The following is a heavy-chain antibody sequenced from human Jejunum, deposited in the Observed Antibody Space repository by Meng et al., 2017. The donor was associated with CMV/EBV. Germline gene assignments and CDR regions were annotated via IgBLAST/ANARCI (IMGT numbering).Heavy chain of an antibody. D-gene: IGHD5-18*01. V-gene: IGHV4-39*07. CDR2: IYYSGTT. CDR1: GGSFTSSNYY. J-gene: IGHJ4*02. CDR3: TRGLGSYGSRIDY. Sequence: SGGSFTSSNYYLGWIRQPPGKGLEWIGNIYYSGTTYYNPSLKSRGTISVDTSKNQFSLKLSSVTAADTAVYYCTRGLGSYGSRIDYWGQGTLVTVSS.